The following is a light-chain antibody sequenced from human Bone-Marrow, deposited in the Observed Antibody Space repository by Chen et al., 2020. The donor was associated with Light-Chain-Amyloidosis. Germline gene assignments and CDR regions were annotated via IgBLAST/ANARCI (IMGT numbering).Light chain of an antibody. V-gene: IGLV3-21*02. Sequence: SYVLTQPSSVSVAPGQTATIACGGNNIGSTSVHWYQQTPGQAPLLVVYAGSDRPSGIPERVSGSNAGNTATLTISRVEAGDEGDYYCQVWDRSSDRPVFGGGTKLTVL. CDR2: AGS. CDR3: QVWDRSSDRPV. CDR1: NIGSTS. J-gene: IGLJ3*02.